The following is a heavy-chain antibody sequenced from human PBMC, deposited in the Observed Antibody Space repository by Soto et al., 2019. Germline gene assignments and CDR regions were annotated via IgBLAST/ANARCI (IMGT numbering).Heavy chain of an antibody. Sequence: WASVKVSCKASGGTFSSYAISWVRQAPGQGLEWMGGIIPIFGTANYAQKFQGRVTITADESTSTAYMELSSLRSEDTAVYYCAREAYSSGGGNYFDYWGQGTLVTVS. CDR2: IIPIFGTA. V-gene: IGHV1-69*13. CDR1: GGTFSSYA. J-gene: IGHJ4*02. CDR3: AREAYSSGGGNYFDY. D-gene: IGHD6-19*01.